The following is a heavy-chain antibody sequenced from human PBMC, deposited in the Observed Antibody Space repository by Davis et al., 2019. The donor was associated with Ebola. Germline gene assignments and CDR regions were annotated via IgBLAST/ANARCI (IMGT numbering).Heavy chain of an antibody. Sequence: ASVKVSCKASGYTFTSYGITWVRQAPGQGLEWMGWINPHNGNTNYAQNVQGRVTMTTDTSTSTAYMEVGILRSDDTAVYYCARDLIVGATDYWGQGTLVTVSS. CDR3: ARDLIVGATDY. J-gene: IGHJ4*02. D-gene: IGHD1-26*01. V-gene: IGHV1-18*04. CDR2: INPHNGNT. CDR1: GYTFTSYG.